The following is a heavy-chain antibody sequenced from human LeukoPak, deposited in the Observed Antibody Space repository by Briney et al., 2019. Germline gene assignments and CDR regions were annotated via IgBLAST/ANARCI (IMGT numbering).Heavy chain of an antibody. D-gene: IGHD3-10*01. CDR3: AKDMGYYQGSGTYPPENDY. CDR1: GFTFSRYG. CDR2: VSFEGSNK. Sequence: PGGSLRLSCAASGFTFSRYGMHWVRQAPGKGLEWVAVVSFEGSNKYYADSVKGRFTISRDNSKNTLSLQMNSLRPEDTAVYYCAKDMGYYQGSGTYPPENDYWGQGTLVTVSS. J-gene: IGHJ4*02. V-gene: IGHV3-30*18.